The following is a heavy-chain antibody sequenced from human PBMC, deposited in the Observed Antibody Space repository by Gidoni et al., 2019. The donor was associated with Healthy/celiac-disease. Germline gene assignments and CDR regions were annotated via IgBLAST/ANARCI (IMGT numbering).Heavy chain of an antibody. CDR1: GGSISSYY. J-gene: IGHJ3*02. CDR3: ARDRVLTGAFDI. D-gene: IGHD2-8*01. Sequence: QVQLQESGPGLVKPSETLSLTGTGSGGSISSYYWSWIRQPPGKGLEWIGYIYYSGSTNYNPSLKSRVTISVDTSKNQFSLKLSSVTAADTAVYYCARDRVLTGAFDIWGQGTMVTVSS. V-gene: IGHV4-59*01. CDR2: IYYSGST.